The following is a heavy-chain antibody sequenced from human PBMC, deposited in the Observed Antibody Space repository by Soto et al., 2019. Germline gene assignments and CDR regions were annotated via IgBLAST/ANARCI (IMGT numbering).Heavy chain of an antibody. CDR3: ARAFGDYDTDAFDI. CDR1: GGSISNYY. V-gene: IGHV4-59*01. J-gene: IGHJ3*02. CDR2: IYYSGST. D-gene: IGHD4-17*01. Sequence: PSETLSLTCTVSGGSISNYYCSWIRQPPGKGLEWIGYIYYSGSTNYNPSLKSRVTISVDTSKNQFSLKLSSVTAADTAVYYCARAFGDYDTDAFDIWGQGTMVTVSS.